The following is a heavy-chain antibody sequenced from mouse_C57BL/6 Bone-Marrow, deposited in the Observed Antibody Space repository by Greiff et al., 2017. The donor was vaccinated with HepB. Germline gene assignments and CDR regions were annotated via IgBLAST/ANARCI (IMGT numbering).Heavy chain of an antibody. CDR1: GFTFSSSG. Sequence: VHVVASGGDFVKPGGSLKLSCAASGFTFSSSGMSWVRQTPDKRLEWVATISSVGSYTSSPDSVKAQFTISSDNAKNTLYLQMSSLKSEDTAMYYCARHPSDGYYGRFDYWGQGTTLTVSS. V-gene: IGHV5-6*01. CDR2: ISSVGSYT. D-gene: IGHD2-3*01. J-gene: IGHJ2*01. CDR3: ARHPSDGYYGRFDY.